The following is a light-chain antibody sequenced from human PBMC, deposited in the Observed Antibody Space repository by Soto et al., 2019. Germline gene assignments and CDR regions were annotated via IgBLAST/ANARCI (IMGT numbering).Light chain of an antibody. CDR3: LQDSGYGPA. J-gene: IGKJ4*01. CDR1: KGIRSY. V-gene: IGKV1-17*03. CDR2: AES. Sequence: DIQXTQKPSALSAFVGYRVTITCRASKGIRSYLEWYKKKKGKIXKXXLYAESNLESGVQSRFSGSGFGKEFNIKIRRLASEDFVTYYCLQDSGYGPAFGGGTQVDI.